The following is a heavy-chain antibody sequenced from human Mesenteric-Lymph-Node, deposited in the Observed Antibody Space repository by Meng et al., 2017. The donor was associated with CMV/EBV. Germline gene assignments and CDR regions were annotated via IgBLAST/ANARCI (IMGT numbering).Heavy chain of an antibody. CDR2: IFSNDEK. V-gene: IGHV2-26*01. J-gene: IGHJ4*02. Sequence: SGPTLVKPTETLTLTCTVSGFSLSNARMGVSWIRQPPGKALEWLAHIFSNDEKAYSTSLKSRLTISKDTSKTQVVLTMTNMDPVDTATYYCARVIRTTVERYFDYWGQGTLVTVSS. CDR1: GFSLSNARMG. CDR3: ARVIRTTVERYFDY. D-gene: IGHD4-23*01.